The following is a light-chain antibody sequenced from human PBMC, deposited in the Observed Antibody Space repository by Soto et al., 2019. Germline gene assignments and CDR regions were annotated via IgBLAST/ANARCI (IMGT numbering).Light chain of an antibody. CDR2: GNF. V-gene: IGLV1-40*01. CDR3: QSYDGSLSGYV. CDR1: SSNIGSHYD. J-gene: IGLJ1*01. Sequence: QSVLTQPPSVSGAPGQRVTISCTGSSSNIGSHYDVHWYQQLPGAAPRLLIYGNFKRPSGVPDRFSGSKSDTSASLAITGLQAEDEADYYCQSYDGSLSGYVFGTGTKVTVL.